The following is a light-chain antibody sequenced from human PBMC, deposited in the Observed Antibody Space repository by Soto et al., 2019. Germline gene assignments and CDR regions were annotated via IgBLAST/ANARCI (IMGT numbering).Light chain of an antibody. CDR1: QSIYEK. J-gene: IGKJ5*01. CDR2: GAS. Sequence: IVMTHSPATLSVSPWERVTLSCRASQSIYEKLAWYQQKPGQAPRLLIYGASSRATGIPDRFSGSGSGTDFTLTISRLEPEDFGVYYCQQYVTSPSINFGQGTRLEIK. V-gene: IGKV3D-15*01. CDR3: QQYVTSPSIN.